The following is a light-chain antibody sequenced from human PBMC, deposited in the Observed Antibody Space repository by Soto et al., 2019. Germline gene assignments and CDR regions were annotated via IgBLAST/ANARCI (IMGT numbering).Light chain of an antibody. CDR2: DVS. CDR1: SSDVGGYNY. V-gene: IGLV2-11*01. Sequence: QSALTQPRSVCGSPGQSVTISCTGTSSDVGGYNYVSWYQQHPGKAPKLMIYDVSKRPSGVPDRFSGSKSGNTASLTISGLQAEDEADYYCCSYAGSYTPWVFGGGTKVTVL. J-gene: IGLJ3*02. CDR3: CSYAGSYTPWV.